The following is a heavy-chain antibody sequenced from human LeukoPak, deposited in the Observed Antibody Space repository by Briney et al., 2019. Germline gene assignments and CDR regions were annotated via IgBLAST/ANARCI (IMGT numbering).Heavy chain of an antibody. CDR3: ARDLDGYSSLNYFDY. D-gene: IGHD6-19*01. CDR1: GFTFSDYY. Sequence: PGGSLRLSCAASGFTFSDYYMSWIRQAPGKGLEWGSYISSSSSYTNYADSVKGRFTISRDNAKNSLYLQMNSLRAEDTAVYYCARDLDGYSSLNYFDYWGQGTLVTVSS. J-gene: IGHJ4*02. CDR2: ISSSSSYT. V-gene: IGHV3-11*06.